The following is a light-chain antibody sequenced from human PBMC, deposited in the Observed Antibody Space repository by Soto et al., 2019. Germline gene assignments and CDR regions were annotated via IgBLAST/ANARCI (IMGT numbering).Light chain of an antibody. CDR3: SSYSSSSTLVV. V-gene: IGLV2-14*01. J-gene: IGLJ2*01. CDR2: AVS. Sequence: QSVLTQPASMSGSPGQSITISCTGTSSDVGGFLYVSWFQQHPGKAPKLMIYAVSNRPSGISNRFSGSKSGNTASLTISGLQAEDEADYYCSSYSSSSTLVVFGGGTKLTVL. CDR1: SSDVGGFLY.